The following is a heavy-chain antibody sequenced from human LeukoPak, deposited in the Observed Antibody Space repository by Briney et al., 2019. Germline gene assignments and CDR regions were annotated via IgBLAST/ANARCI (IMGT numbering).Heavy chain of an antibody. CDR2: INPNSGGT. Sequence: ASVKVSCEASGYTFTGYYMHWVRQAPGQGLEWMGWINPNSGGTNYAQKLQGRVTMTRDTSISTAHMELTRLRSDDTAVYYCARASYYCSSTSCYAPPPYYYYYMDVWGKGTTVTVSS. CDR3: ARASYYCSSTSCYAPPPYYYYYMDV. V-gene: IGHV1-2*02. J-gene: IGHJ6*03. CDR1: GYTFTGYY. D-gene: IGHD2-2*01.